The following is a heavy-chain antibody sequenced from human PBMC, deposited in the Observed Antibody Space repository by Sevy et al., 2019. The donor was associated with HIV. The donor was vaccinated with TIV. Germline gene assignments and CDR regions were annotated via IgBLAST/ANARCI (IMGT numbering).Heavy chain of an antibody. CDR3: AREGSSYDTYYYDYAMDL. J-gene: IGHJ6*02. CDR1: GFTFNSYW. D-gene: IGHD3-10*01. V-gene: IGHV3-7*01. CDR2: INQDGSEK. Sequence: GGSLRLSCAASGFTFNSYWTTWVRQAPGKGLEWVANINQDGSEKYYVDPVKGRFTISRANSQNSLSLQMNTLRVNDTAVYFCAREGSSYDTYYYDYAMDLWGLGTTVTVSS.